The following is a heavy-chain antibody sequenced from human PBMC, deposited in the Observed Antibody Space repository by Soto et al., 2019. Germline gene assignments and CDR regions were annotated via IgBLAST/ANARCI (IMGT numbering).Heavy chain of an antibody. CDR1: GYTLTNYA. J-gene: IGHJ4*02. V-gene: IGHV1-18*01. CDR2: INTYNGNS. CDR3: ARDCTGGSCFCIY. Sequence: QVQLVQSAAEVKKPGASVKVSCKASGYTLTNYAISWVRQAPGQGPEWMGWINTYNGNSNYAQKFQGRVTMTTDTXTNTAYMELRSLTSDDTADYYCARDCTGGSCFCIYWGQGTLVTVSS. D-gene: IGHD2-15*01.